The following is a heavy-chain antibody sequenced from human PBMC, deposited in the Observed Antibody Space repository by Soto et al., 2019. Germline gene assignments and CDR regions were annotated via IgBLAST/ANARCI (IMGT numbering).Heavy chain of an antibody. Sequence: APVKVSCKASGYTFSSYAMHWVRQAPGQRLEWMGWINAGNGNTKYSQKFQGRVTITRDTSASTAYMELSSLRSEDTAVYYCARDPGYSDGNTWGQGTLVTVSS. J-gene: IGHJ5*02. CDR3: ARDPGYSDGNT. CDR1: GYTFSSYA. V-gene: IGHV1-3*01. D-gene: IGHD5-18*01. CDR2: INAGNGNT.